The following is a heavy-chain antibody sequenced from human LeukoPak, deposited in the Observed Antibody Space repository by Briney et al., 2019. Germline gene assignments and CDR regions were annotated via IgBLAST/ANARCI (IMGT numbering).Heavy chain of an antibody. CDR2: IYHSGST. J-gene: IGHJ4*02. CDR1: GYSISSGYY. V-gene: IGHV4-38-2*02. D-gene: IGHD3-3*01. Sequence: SETLSLTCTVSGYSISSGYYWGWIRQPPGKGLEWIGSIYHSGSTYYNPSLKSRVTISVDTSKNQFSLKLRSVTAADTAVYYCARDLDFGVVTGYFDYWGQGTLVTVSS. CDR3: ARDLDFGVVTGYFDY.